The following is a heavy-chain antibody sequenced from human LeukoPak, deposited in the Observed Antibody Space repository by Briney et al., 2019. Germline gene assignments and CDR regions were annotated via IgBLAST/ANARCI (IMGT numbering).Heavy chain of an antibody. V-gene: IGHV3-21*01. D-gene: IGHD5-12*01. CDR3: ARCVMGYTGYDFDY. CDR2: ISSSSSYI. Sequence: GGSLRLSCAASGFTFSSYSMNWVRQAPGKGLEWVSFISSSSSYIYYADSLKGRFTISRDNAKNSLYLQMNSLRAEDTAVYYCARCVMGYTGYDFDYWGQGTLVTVSS. CDR1: GFTFSSYS. J-gene: IGHJ4*02.